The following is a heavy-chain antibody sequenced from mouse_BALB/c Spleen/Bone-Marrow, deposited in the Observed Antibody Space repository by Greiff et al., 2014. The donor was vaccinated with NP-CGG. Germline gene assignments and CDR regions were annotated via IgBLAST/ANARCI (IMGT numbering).Heavy chain of an antibody. V-gene: IGHV1-5*01. CDR1: GYTFTNYW. Sequence: VHVKQSGTVLARPGASLRMSCKASGYTFTNYWINWIKQRPGQGLEWIGAIYPGNNDAKYTQKFKAKAKLAAVTSTSTADMELGSLTNEDSAVYYCARNWDWVFAYWGQGTLVTVSA. CDR2: IYPGNNDA. J-gene: IGHJ3*01. CDR3: ARNWDWVFAY. D-gene: IGHD4-1*01.